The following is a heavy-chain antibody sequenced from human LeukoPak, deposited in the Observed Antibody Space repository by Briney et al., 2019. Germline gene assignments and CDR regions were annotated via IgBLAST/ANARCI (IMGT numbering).Heavy chain of an antibody. D-gene: IGHD1-26*01. Sequence: GGSLRLSCSASGFTFGDYAMSWFRQAPGKGLEWVGFIRSKAFGGTTEYAASVKGRFTISRDDPKSIAYLQMNSLKTEDTAVYYCTREGTQLWELLDYWGQGTLVTVSS. CDR2: IRSKAFGGTT. V-gene: IGHV3-49*03. CDR3: TREGTQLWELLDY. CDR1: GFTFGDYA. J-gene: IGHJ4*02.